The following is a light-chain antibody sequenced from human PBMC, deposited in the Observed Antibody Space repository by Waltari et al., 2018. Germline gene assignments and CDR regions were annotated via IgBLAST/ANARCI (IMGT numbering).Light chain of an antibody. V-gene: IGKV3-20*01. J-gene: IGKJ4*01. CDR3: QQYDGEVVT. CDR1: QSVTSIS. CDR2: GTS. Sequence: DTVLTQSPGTLYLSPGERATLSCRASQSVTSISLTLYQQKLGQAPRLLIYGTSSRATGIPDRFSGSGSGTDFTLTISRLEPEDFAVYYCQQYDGEVVTFGGGTKVEI.